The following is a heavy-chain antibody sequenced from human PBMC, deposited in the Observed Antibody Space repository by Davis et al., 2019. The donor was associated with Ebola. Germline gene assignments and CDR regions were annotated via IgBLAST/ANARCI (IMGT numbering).Heavy chain of an antibody. V-gene: IGHV3-21*01. CDR3: AREEGIIAVGGTNYGMDV. CDR2: ISKSSSHI. J-gene: IGHJ6*02. CDR1: GFSFSSST. D-gene: IGHD6-19*01. Sequence: GSLRLSCAASGFSFSSSTMTWVRQAPGKGLEWVSSISKSSSHIYYADSVKGRFTISRDNARNSVYLQMSSLSAEDTAVYYCAREEGIIAVGGTNYGMDVWGQGTTVTVSS.